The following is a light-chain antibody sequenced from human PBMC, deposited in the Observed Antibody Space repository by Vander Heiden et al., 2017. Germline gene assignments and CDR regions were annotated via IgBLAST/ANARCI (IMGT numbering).Light chain of an antibody. Sequence: DIPLTQSPSSLSASVGDRVTITCQASQDISNYLNWYQQKPGKAPKLLIYDASNLETGVPSRFSGSGSGTDFTFTISSLQPEDIATYYCQQDDNLPWTFGQGTKVEIK. CDR1: QDISNY. J-gene: IGKJ1*01. CDR3: QQDDNLPWT. CDR2: DAS. V-gene: IGKV1-33*01.